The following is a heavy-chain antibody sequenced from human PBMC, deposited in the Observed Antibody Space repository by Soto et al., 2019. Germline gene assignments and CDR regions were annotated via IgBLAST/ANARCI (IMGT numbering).Heavy chain of an antibody. CDR3: ARDPSPSLRGLNPYWYFDL. D-gene: IGHD4-17*01. CDR1: GFTFSSYG. Sequence: QVQLVESGGGVVQPGRSLRLSCAASGFTFSSYGMHWVRQAPGKGLEWVAVIWYDGSNKYYADSVKGRFTISRDNSKNXLXXQMNSLRAEDTAVYYCARDPSPSLRGLNPYWYFDLWGRGTLVTVSS. V-gene: IGHV3-33*01. J-gene: IGHJ2*01. CDR2: IWYDGSNK.